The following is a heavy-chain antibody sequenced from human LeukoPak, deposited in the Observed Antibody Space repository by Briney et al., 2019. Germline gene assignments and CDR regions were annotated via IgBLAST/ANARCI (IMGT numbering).Heavy chain of an antibody. CDR1: GGTFISYA. D-gene: IGHD3-10*01. Sequence: ASVKVSCKASGGTFISYAISWVRQAPGQGLEWMGGIIPIFGTANYAQKFQGRVTMTRDTSTSTVYMELSSLRSEDTAVYYCARDGGSYYYGSGSYYNSWFDPWGQGTLVTVSS. J-gene: IGHJ5*02. CDR3: ARDGGSYYYGSGSYYNSWFDP. V-gene: IGHV1-69*05. CDR2: IIPIFGTA.